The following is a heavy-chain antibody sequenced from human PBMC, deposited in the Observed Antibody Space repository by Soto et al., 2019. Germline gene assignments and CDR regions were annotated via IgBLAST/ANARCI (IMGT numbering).Heavy chain of an antibody. Sequence: GGSLRLSCAASGFTFSSYWMHWVRQAPGKGLVWVSRINSDGSSTSYADSVKGRFTISRDNAKNTLYLQMNSLRAEDTAVYYCASVLSNYYDSSGYPRDYWGQGTLVTVSS. CDR2: INSDGSST. CDR1: GFTFSSYW. J-gene: IGHJ4*02. V-gene: IGHV3-74*01. CDR3: ASVLSNYYDSSGYPRDY. D-gene: IGHD3-22*01.